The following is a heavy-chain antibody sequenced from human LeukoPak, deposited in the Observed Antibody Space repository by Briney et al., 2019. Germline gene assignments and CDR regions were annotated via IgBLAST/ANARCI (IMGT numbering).Heavy chain of an antibody. D-gene: IGHD3-10*01. J-gene: IGHJ5*02. CDR1: GFTFSSYA. CDR2: VSYDGSNK. V-gene: IGHV3-30*04. Sequence: GGSLRLSCAASGFTFSSYAMHWVRQAPGKGLEWVAVVSYDGSNKYYADSVKGRFTISRDNSKNTLYLQMNSLRAEDTAVYYCARDQYYCGSGSGVDPWGQGTLVTVSS. CDR3: ARDQYYCGSGSGVDP.